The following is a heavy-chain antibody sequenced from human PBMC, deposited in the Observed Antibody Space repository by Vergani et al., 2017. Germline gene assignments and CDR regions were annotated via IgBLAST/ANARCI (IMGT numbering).Heavy chain of an antibody. CDR2: ISSSSSYI. V-gene: IGHV3-21*01. CDR1: GFTFSSYS. D-gene: IGHD3-22*01. J-gene: IGHJ4*02. CDR3: ARDPSNLDYYDSSGYYSSVSY. Sequence: EVQLVESGGGLVKPGGSLRLSCAASGFTFSSYSMNWVRQAPGKGLEWVSSISSSSSYIYYADSVKGRFTISRDNAKNSLYLQMNSLRAEDTAVYYCARDPSNLDYYDSSGYYSSVSYWGQGTLVTVSS.